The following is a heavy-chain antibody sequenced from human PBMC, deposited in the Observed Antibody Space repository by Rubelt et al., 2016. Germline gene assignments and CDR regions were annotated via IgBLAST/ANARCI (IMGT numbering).Heavy chain of an antibody. V-gene: IGHV3-7*01. CDR2: IKQDGSEK. CDR3: AREAAAGTWGFDY. Sequence: EVQLVESGGGLVQPGGSLRLSCAASGFIFSGYWMSWVRQAPGKGLEWVANIKQDGSEKYYVDSVKGRFTISRDNAKNSMFLQMNSLRVEDTAMYYCAREAAAGTWGFDYWGQGTLVTVSS. CDR1: GFIFSGYW. J-gene: IGHJ4*02. D-gene: IGHD6-13*01.